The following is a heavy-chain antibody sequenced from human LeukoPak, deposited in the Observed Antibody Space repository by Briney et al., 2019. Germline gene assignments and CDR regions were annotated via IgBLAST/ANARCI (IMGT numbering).Heavy chain of an antibody. Sequence: PSETLSLTCTVSGGSISSSSDYWGWVRQPPGKGLEWVGSLFHSGNTNYNPSLKSRVTISLDTSKNRVSLKLSSVTAADTAVYYCARGSSPFDYWGQGTLVTVSS. CDR3: ARGSSPFDY. V-gene: IGHV4-61*05. J-gene: IGHJ4*02. CDR2: LFHSGNT. CDR1: GGSISSSSDY.